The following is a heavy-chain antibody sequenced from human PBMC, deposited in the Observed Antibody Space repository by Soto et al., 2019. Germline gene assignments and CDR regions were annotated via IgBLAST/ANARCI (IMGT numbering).Heavy chain of an antibody. CDR2: IYPGDSDT. J-gene: IGHJ6*02. CDR3: ARSISVVVPAAPHRSYYYGMDV. Sequence: GESLKISCKGSGYSFTSYWIGWVRQMPGKGLEWMGIIYPGDSDTRYSPSFQGQVTISADKSISTAYLQWSSLKASDTAMYYCARSISVVVPAAPHRSYYYGMDVWGQGTTVTVSS. D-gene: IGHD2-2*01. V-gene: IGHV5-51*01. CDR1: GYSFTSYW.